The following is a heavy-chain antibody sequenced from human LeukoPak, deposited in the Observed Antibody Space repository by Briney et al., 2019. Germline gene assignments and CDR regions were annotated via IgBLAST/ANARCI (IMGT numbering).Heavy chain of an antibody. V-gene: IGHV4-39*01. Sequence: PSETLSLTCTVSGGSISSSSYYWGWLRQPPGKGLEWIVSIYYSGSTYYNPSLKSRVTISVDTSKNQFSLKLSSVTAADTAVYYCARGPARYYDFWSGYSYYMDVWGKGTTVTVSS. D-gene: IGHD3-3*01. CDR1: GGSISSSSYY. CDR2: IYYSGST. J-gene: IGHJ6*03. CDR3: ARGPARYYDFWSGYSYYMDV.